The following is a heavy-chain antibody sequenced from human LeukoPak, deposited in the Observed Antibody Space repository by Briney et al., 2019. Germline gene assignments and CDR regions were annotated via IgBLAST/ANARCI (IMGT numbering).Heavy chain of an antibody. CDR3: ARGNFGGSYYAY. J-gene: IGHJ4*02. CDR1: GFTFSSNW. V-gene: IGHV3-7*01. D-gene: IGHD1-26*01. Sequence: GGSLRLSCAASGFTFSSNWMSWVRQAPGKGLEWVANIKEDGSEKYYVDSVKGRFTISRDNAKNSLYLQMNSLRVEDTAVYYCARGNFGGSYYAYWGQGTLVTVSS. CDR2: IKEDGSEK.